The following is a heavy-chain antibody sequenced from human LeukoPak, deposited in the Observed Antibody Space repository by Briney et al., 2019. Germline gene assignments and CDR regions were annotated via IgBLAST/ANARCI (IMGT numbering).Heavy chain of an antibody. Sequence: PGGSLRLSCAASGFTFDDYAMHWVRQAPGKGLEWVSGISWNSGSIGYADSVKGRFTISRDNAKNSLYLQMNSLRAEDTALYYCAKGNSAAAGAFDYWGQGTLVTVSS. CDR1: GFTFDDYA. CDR3: AKGNSAAAGAFDY. D-gene: IGHD6-13*01. J-gene: IGHJ4*02. CDR2: ISWNSGSI. V-gene: IGHV3-9*01.